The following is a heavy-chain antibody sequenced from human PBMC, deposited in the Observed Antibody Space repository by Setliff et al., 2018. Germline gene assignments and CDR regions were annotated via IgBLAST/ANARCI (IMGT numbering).Heavy chain of an antibody. CDR2: IYSSGST. Sequence: SETLSLTCTVSGGSISSGDYYWSWIRQPPGKGLEWIGYIYSSGSTYYNPSLKSRVSISVDTSKNQFSLHLTSVTAADTAVYYCAREVGTSTSSDAFDVWGQGRMVTVSS. CDR3: AREVGTSTSSDAFDV. V-gene: IGHV4-30-4*08. D-gene: IGHD1-26*01. J-gene: IGHJ3*01. CDR1: GGSISSGDYY.